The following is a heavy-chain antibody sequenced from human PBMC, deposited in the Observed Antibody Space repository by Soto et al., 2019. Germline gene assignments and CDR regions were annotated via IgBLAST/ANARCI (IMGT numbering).Heavy chain of an antibody. Sequence: ASVKVSCKASGYTFTSYGISWVRQAPGQGLEWMGWISAYNGNTNYAQRLQGRVTMTTDTSTSTAYMELRSLRSDDTAVYYCARENYYDSSGYDAFDIWGQGTMVTVSS. CDR2: ISAYNGNT. CDR1: GYTFTSYG. J-gene: IGHJ3*02. CDR3: ARENYYDSSGYDAFDI. V-gene: IGHV1-18*01. D-gene: IGHD3-22*01.